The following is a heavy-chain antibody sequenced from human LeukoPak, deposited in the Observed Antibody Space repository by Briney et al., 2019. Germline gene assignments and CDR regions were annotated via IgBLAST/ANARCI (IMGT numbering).Heavy chain of an antibody. D-gene: IGHD6-19*01. J-gene: IGHJ5*02. CDR3: ARAKGAVDHNWFDP. V-gene: IGHV1-2*06. CDR2: INPNSGGT. CDR1: GYTFTGYY. Sequence: GASVKVSCKASGYTFTGYYMHWVRQAPGQGLEWMGRINPNSGGTNYAQKFQGRVTMTRDTSISTAYMELSRLRFDDTAVYYCARAKGAVDHNWFDPWGQGTLVTVSS.